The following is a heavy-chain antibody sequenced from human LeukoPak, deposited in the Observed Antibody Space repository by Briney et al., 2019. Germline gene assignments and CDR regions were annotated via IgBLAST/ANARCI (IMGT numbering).Heavy chain of an antibody. CDR2: ISHTEGT. Sequence: RPSETLSLTCGAFGVSINDYYWSWLRQSPGKGLEWIGEISHTEGTRYNPSLESRVTMSVGTSENQLSLKLIFVTAADTAVYYCARIRCGHSGSVCYNHWGLGTLVTVSS. CDR3: ARIRCGHSGSVCYNH. D-gene: IGHD3-9*01. CDR1: GVSINDYY. V-gene: IGHV4-34*01. J-gene: IGHJ4*02.